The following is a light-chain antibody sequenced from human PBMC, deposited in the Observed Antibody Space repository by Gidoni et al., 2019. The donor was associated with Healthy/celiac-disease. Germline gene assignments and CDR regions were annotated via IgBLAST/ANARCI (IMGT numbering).Light chain of an antibody. Sequence: DIQMTQSPSSLSASVGDRVTITCQASQDISNYLNWYQQKPGKAPKLLHYDESNLETGVPSRFSGSGSGTDFTFTISSLQPEDIATYYCQQYDNLPLTFGGGTKVEIK. J-gene: IGKJ4*01. V-gene: IGKV1-33*01. CDR2: DES. CDR3: QQYDNLPLT. CDR1: QDISNY.